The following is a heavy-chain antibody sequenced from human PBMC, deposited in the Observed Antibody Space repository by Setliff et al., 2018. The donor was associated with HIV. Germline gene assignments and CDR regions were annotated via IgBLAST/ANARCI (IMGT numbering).Heavy chain of an antibody. D-gene: IGHD3-16*02. J-gene: IGHJ4*02. CDR1: GYTFTSYG. CDR2: INPNNGGT. V-gene: IGHV1-2*02. Sequence: ASVKVSCKASGYTFTSYGISWVRQAPGQGLEWMGWINPNNGGTNYAQKFQGRVTMTRDTSISTAYLELSRLRSDDTAVYYCARAYYDSVWGSHRYRFYYFDYWGQGSLVTVSS. CDR3: ARAYYDSVWGSHRYRFYYFDY.